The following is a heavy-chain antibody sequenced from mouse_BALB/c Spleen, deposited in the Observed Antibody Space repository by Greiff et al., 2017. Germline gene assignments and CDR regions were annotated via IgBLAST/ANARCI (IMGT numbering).Heavy chain of an antibody. D-gene: IGHD1-1*01. J-gene: IGHJ4*01. V-gene: IGHV1S81*02. CDR2: INPSNGGT. CDR3: TSTVVAYYYAMDY. CDR1: GYTFTSYY. Sequence: QVQLQQSGAELVKPGASVKLSCKASGYTFTSYYMYWVKQRPGQGLEWIGEINPSNGGTNFNEKFKSKATLTVDKSSSTAYMQLSSLTSEDSAVYYCTSTVVAYYYAMDYWGQGTSVTVSS.